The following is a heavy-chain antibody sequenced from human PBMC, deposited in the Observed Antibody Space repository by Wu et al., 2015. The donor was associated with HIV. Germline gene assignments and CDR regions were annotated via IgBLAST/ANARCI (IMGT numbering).Heavy chain of an antibody. J-gene: IGHJ4*02. CDR2: IIPLFRTT. V-gene: IGHV1-69*13. Sequence: QVQLVQSGAEVKKPGSSVKVSCTASGGTFSSFAISWVRQAPGQGLEWMGRIIPLFRTTNYAQEFQGRVTITADESTSTAFMELSSLRSEDTAVYYCARGPYSYGSGGYYLDYWGQGTLVTVSS. D-gene: IGHD3-10*01. CDR1: GGTFSSFA. CDR3: ARGPYSYGSGGYYLDY.